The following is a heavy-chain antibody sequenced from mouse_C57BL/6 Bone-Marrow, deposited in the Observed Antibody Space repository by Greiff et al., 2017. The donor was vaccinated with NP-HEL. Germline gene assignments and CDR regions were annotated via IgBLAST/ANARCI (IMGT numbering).Heavy chain of an antibody. CDR3: ARLDTTVVATFDY. CDR1: GYTFTSYW. D-gene: IGHD1-1*01. J-gene: IGHJ2*01. V-gene: IGHV1-64*01. CDR2: IHPNSGST. Sequence: VQLQQPGAELVKPGASVKLSCKASGYTFTSYWMHWVKQRPGQGLEWIGMIHPNSGSTNYNEKFKSKATLTVDKSSSTAYMQLSSLTSEDSAVYYCARLDTTVVATFDYWGQGTTLTVSS.